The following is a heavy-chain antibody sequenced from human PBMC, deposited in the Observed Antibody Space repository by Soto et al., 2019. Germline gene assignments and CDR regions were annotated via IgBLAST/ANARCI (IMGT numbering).Heavy chain of an antibody. Sequence: PSETLSLTCAVSGASISTSYWWSWVRQSPGKGLEWIGEIHYSGTTNYNPSLKSRVIISQDKSKNQFSLNLNSVTAADTAMYYCTRALLKSLDYWGQGTLVTV. CDR1: GASISTSYW. J-gene: IGHJ4*02. V-gene: IGHV4-4*02. CDR2: IHYSGTT. D-gene: IGHD3-9*01. CDR3: TRALLKSLDY.